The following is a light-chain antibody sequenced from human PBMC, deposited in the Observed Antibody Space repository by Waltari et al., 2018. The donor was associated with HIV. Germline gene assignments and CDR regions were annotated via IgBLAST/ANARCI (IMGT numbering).Light chain of an antibody. Sequence: EIVMTQSPATLSVSPGQTVTLSCRTSQNIGANFAWYQQRPGQPPRLLIPGASSRDPGIPARFTGRGTGATVSLQTSNLQSDDSGVYYCRQYHDWLPWTFGQGTKVEI. V-gene: IGKV3D-15*01. J-gene: IGKJ1*01. CDR3: RQYHDWLPWT. CDR2: GAS. CDR1: QNIGAN.